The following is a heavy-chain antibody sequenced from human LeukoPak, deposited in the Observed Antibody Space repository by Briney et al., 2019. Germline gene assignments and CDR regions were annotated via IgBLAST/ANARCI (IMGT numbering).Heavy chain of an antibody. J-gene: IGHJ4*02. D-gene: IGHD1-1*01. Sequence: HTGGSLRLSCAASGFTFRNYGMTWVRQAPGKGLEWVAGISGSGGTTHYSDSVKGRCTISREHSKNTLSLQINSLRAEDTAVYYCAQIHDHGDYVAFWGQGALVTVSS. CDR1: GFTFRNYG. V-gene: IGHV3-23*01. CDR2: ISGSGGTT. CDR3: AQIHDHGDYVAF.